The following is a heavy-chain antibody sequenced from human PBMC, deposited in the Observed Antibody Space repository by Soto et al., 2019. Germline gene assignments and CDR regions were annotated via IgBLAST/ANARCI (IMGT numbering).Heavy chain of an antibody. V-gene: IGHV4-4*02. Sequence: QVQLQESGPGLVKPSGTLSLTCAVSGGSISRGDWCWSWVRQSPGKGLEWIGEIYSGGSTTYNPSLKSRGTISSDKSENQFSLRLSSVTAAYTSVYYCARGGCVSIFGSLDSWGQGTLVTVSS. CDR3: ARGGCVSIFGSLDS. CDR1: GGSISRGDW. D-gene: IGHD2-21*01. CDR2: IYSGGST. J-gene: IGHJ4*02.